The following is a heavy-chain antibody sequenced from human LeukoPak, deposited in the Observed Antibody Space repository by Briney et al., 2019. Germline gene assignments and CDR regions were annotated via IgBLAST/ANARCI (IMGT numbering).Heavy chain of an antibody. V-gene: IGHV3-64D*09. D-gene: IGHD1-26*01. Sequence: PGGSLRLSCSASGFTFRSNDTHWVRQAPGKGLEYVSAISSNGGSTHYADSVKGRFTISRDNSKSTLYLQMSSLRAEDTAVYYCVKGGATSRDAFDIWGQGTMVTVSS. CDR1: GFTFRSND. J-gene: IGHJ3*02. CDR3: VKGGATSRDAFDI. CDR2: ISSNGGST.